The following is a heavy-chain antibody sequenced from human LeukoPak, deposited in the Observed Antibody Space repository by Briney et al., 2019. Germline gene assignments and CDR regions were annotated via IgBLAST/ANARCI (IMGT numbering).Heavy chain of an antibody. Sequence: SQTLSLTCTVSGGSISSGSYYWSWIRQPAGKGLEWIGRIYTSGSTNYNPSLRSRVTISVDTSKNQFSLKLSSVTAADTAVYYCAREKVVPAAKYFDYWGQGTLDTVSS. J-gene: IGHJ4*02. CDR2: IYTSGST. CDR3: AREKVVPAAKYFDY. D-gene: IGHD2-2*01. V-gene: IGHV4-61*02. CDR1: GGSISSGSYY.